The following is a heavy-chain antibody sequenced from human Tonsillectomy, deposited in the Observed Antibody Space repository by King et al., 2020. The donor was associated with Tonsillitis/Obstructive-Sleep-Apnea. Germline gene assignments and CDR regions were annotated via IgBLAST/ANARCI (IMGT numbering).Heavy chain of an antibody. D-gene: IGHD6-19*01. CDR3: ARVGGDSSGCRP. V-gene: IGHV1-18*01. J-gene: IGHJ5*02. Sequence: VQLVESGAEVKKPGASVKVSCKASGYTFTSYGISWVRQAPGQGLEWIGWIRATNGDTIYAQRPQGRVTMTTDTSTTTAYLELRSLRSDDTAVYYCARVGGDSSGCRPWGQGTLVTVSS. CDR2: IRATNGDT. CDR1: GYTFTSYG.